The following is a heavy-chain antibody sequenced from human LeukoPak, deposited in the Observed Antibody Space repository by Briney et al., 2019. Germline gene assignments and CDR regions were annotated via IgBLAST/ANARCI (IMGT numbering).Heavy chain of an antibody. CDR1: GFTFSSYG. V-gene: IGHV3-30*18. J-gene: IGHJ3*02. CDR3: AKAHPLRHAFDI. CDR2: ISYDGSNK. Sequence: GGSLRLSCAASGFTFSSYGMHWVRQAPGKGLEWVAVISYDGSNKYYADSVKGRFTISRDNSKNTLYLQMNSLRAEDTAVYYCAKAHPLRHAFDIWGQGTMVTVSS.